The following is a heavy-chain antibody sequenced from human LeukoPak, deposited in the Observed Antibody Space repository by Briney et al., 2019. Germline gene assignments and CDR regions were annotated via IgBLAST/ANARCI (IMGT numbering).Heavy chain of an antibody. J-gene: IGHJ4*02. CDR1: GFIFSNYG. CDR3: AGGGYSSSWIIDY. V-gene: IGHV3-30*02. D-gene: IGHD6-13*01. CDR2: IRADGSNE. Sequence: GGSLRLSCAASGFIFSNYGIHWVRQAPGKGLEWVGFIRADGSNEYYADYVKGRFTISRDNSKNTLYLQMNSQRAEDTAVYYCAGGGYSSSWIIDYWGQGTLVTVSS.